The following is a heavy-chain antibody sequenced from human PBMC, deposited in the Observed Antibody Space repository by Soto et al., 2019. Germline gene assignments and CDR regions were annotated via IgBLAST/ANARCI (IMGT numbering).Heavy chain of an antibody. CDR3: ATGGSGVFDY. J-gene: IGHJ4*02. Sequence: PGGSLRLSCAASGFAVSNNYMTWVRQAPGKGLEWVSVVHSGGSTYYADSVKDRFAISRDNSKNTVYLQMNSLRAEDTALYYCATGGSGVFDYWGQGTLVTVSS. D-gene: IGHD6-19*01. V-gene: IGHV3-66*01. CDR1: GFAVSNNY. CDR2: VHSGGST.